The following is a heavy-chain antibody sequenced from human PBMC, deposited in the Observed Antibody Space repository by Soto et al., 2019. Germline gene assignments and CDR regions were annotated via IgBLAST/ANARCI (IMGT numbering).Heavy chain of an antibody. CDR2: INHSGST. CDR3: ARGRAANPRVYSGFHPKYNWFDP. V-gene: IGHV4-34*01. J-gene: IGHJ5*02. D-gene: IGHD5-12*01. CDR1: GGSFSGYY. Sequence: PSETLSLTCAVYGGSFSGYYWSWIRQPPGKGLEWIGEINHSGSTNYNPSLKSRVTISVDTSKNQFSLKLSSVTAADTAVYYCARGRAANPRVYSGFHPKYNWFDPWGPGTLVTVSS.